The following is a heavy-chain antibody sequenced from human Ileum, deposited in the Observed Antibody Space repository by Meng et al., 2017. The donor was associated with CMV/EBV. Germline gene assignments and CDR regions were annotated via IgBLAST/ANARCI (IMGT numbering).Heavy chain of an antibody. Sequence: QIPFKESGPTLVHPTQVRTLTCTFSGFSLSTDGVGVGWIRQPPGKALEWLALVYWDDDKHYSPSLTSRVTVTKDTSENLVFLTLTNMDAVDTGTYYCAYRRGGGSGWNWFGPWGQGILVTVSS. V-gene: IGHV2-5*02. J-gene: IGHJ5*02. CDR2: VYWDDDK. CDR3: AYRRGGGSGWNWFGP. D-gene: IGHD6-19*01. CDR1: GFSLSTDGVG.